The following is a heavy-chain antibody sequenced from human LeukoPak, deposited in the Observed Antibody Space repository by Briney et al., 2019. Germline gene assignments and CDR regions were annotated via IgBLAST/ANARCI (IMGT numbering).Heavy chain of an antibody. CDR3: LLVVTAMYYFDY. CDR2: IIPIFGTA. CDR1: GGTFSSYA. J-gene: IGHJ4*02. V-gene: IGHV1-69*05. D-gene: IGHD2-21*02. Sequence: SVKVSCKASGGTFSSYAISWVRQAPGQGLEWMGRIIPIFGTANYAQKFQGRVTITTDESTSTAYMELSSLRSEDTAVYYCLLVVTAMYYFDYRGQGTLVTVSS.